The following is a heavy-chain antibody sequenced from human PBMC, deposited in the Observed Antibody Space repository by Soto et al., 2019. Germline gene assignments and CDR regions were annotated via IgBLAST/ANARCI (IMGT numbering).Heavy chain of an antibody. V-gene: IGHV3-49*03. CDR2: IRSKAYGGTT. Sequence: GGSLRLSCTASGFTFGDYAMSWFRQAPGKGLEWVGFIRSKAYGGTTEYAASVKGRFTISRDDSKSIAYLQMNSLKTEDTAVYYCTRASSGSYSPNYFDYWGQGTLVTVSS. CDR1: GFTFGDYA. J-gene: IGHJ4*02. D-gene: IGHD1-26*01. CDR3: TRASSGSYSPNYFDY.